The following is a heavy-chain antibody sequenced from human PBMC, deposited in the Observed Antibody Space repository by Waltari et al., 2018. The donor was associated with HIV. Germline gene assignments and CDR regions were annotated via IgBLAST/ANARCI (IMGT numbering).Heavy chain of an antibody. CDR2: ISGSGGST. V-gene: IGHV3-23*04. J-gene: IGHJ4*02. Sequence: EVQLVESGGGLVQPGASLGHSWAASGSTLTTVSSTWVRQAPGKGLEWVSDISGSGGSTYYADSVKGRFTISRDNSKNTLYLQMNSLRAEDTALYYCAKDDSTGSSGYYPFHYWGQGTLITVSS. CDR3: AKDDSTGSSGYYPFHY. CDR1: GSTLTTVS. D-gene: IGHD3-22*01.